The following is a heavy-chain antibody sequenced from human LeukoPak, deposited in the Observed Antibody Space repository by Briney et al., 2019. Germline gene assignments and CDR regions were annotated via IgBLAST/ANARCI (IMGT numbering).Heavy chain of an antibody. CDR1: GYTFTSYA. CDR3: ARDTVADYYGMDV. Sequence: ASVKVSCKASGYTFTSYAMNWVRQAPGQGLEWMGIINPSGGSTSYAQKFQGRVTMTRDTSTSTVYMELSSLRSEDTAVYYCARDTVADYYGMDVWGQGTTVTVSS. V-gene: IGHV1-46*01. CDR2: INPSGGST. D-gene: IGHD6-19*01. J-gene: IGHJ6*02.